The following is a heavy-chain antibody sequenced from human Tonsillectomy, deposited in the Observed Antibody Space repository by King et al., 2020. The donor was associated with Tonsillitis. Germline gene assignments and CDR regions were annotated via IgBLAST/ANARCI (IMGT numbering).Heavy chain of an antibody. CDR3: ASAGYYDFWSGEPNVDY. D-gene: IGHD3-3*01. V-gene: IGHV4-39*01. CDR1: GGSISSSTYY. J-gene: IGHJ4*02. Sequence: QLQESGPGLVKPSETLSLTCTVSGGSISSSTYYWGWIREPPGQGLEWIGSIYYSGSTYYNPSLKSRVTISVDTSKNQFSLKLRSVTAADTAVYYCASAGYYDFWSGEPNVDYWGQGTLVTVSS. CDR2: IYYSGST.